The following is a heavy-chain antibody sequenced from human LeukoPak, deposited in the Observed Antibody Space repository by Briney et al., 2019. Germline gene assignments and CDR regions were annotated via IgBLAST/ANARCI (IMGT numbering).Heavy chain of an antibody. J-gene: IGHJ5*02. D-gene: IGHD3/OR15-3a*01. CDR3: ARDSGFWTFDP. Sequence: SETLSLTCTLSGGSISSGSDYWSWILQSAGKGLEWIGRVYSSGSANYNPSLKSRLTMAVDTSKNQISLKLTSVTAADTAVYYCARDSGFWTFDPWGQGALVTVPS. CDR2: VYSSGSA. CDR1: GGSISSGSDY. V-gene: IGHV4-61*02.